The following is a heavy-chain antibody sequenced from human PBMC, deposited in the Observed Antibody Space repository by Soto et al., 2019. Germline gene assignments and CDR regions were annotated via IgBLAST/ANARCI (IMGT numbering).Heavy chain of an antibody. J-gene: IGHJ6*02. CDR1: GFTFSSYG. V-gene: IGHV3-33*01. Sequence: GGSLRLSCAGSGFTFSSYGMHWVRQAPGKGLEWVAVIWFDGSNKYYADSVKGRFTISRDNSKNTLYLQMNSLRAEDTAVYYCARAQGIAARVAYYYYGMDVWGQGTTVTVSS. CDR3: ARAQGIAARVAYYYYGMDV. CDR2: IWFDGSNK. D-gene: IGHD6-6*01.